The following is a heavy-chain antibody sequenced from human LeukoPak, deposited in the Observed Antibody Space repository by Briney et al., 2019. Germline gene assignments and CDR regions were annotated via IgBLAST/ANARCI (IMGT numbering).Heavy chain of an antibody. CDR3: ARVLRDYYFDS. CDR2: ITSSSTYI. J-gene: IGHJ4*02. Sequence: GGSLRHSCVASGFSFSNYNMNWVRQAPGKGLEWVSSITSSSTYIYHADSVKGRFTISRDNAKNSVYLQMNSLRVEDTALYYCARVLRDYYFDSWGQGTLVSVSS. D-gene: IGHD2-15*01. V-gene: IGHV3-21*01. CDR1: GFSFSNYN.